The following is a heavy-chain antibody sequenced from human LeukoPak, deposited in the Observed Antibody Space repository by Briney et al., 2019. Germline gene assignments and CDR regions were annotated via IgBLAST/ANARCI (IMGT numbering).Heavy chain of an antibody. D-gene: IGHD3-22*01. V-gene: IGHV3-48*03. CDR1: GFTFSSYE. J-gene: IGHJ3*01. CDR2: ISSSGSTI. CDR3: ARDHHRRLHDSQARDTFDF. Sequence: GGSLRLSCAASGFTFSSYEMNWVRQAPGKGLEWVSYISSSGSTIYYADSVKGRFTISRDNAKNSLYLQMNSLRAEDTAVYYCARDHHRRLHDSQARDTFDFWGQGTMVTVSS.